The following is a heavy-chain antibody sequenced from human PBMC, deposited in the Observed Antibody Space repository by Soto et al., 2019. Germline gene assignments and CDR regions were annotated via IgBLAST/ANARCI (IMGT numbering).Heavy chain of an antibody. CDR1: GGSVSSGSYY. Sequence: SETLSLTCTVSGGSVSSGSYYWSWIRQPPGKGLEWIGYIYYSGSTNYNPSLKSRVTISVDTSKNQFSLKLSSVTAADTAVYYCARATGLRLGELSSGGYYYYGMDVWGQGTTVTVSS. D-gene: IGHD3-16*02. CDR3: ARATGLRLGELSSGGYYYYGMDV. CDR2: IYYSGST. V-gene: IGHV4-61*01. J-gene: IGHJ6*02.